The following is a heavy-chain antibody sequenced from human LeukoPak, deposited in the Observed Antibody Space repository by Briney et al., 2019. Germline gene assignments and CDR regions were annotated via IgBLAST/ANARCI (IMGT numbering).Heavy chain of an antibody. CDR1: GGSISSSNW. V-gene: IGHV4-4*02. D-gene: IGHD3-10*01. J-gene: IGHJ3*02. CDR2: IYHSGST. CDR3: AGPSGSGSYYPISLDAFDI. Sequence: SETLSLTCAVSGGSISSSNWWSWVRQPPGKGLEWIGEIYHSGSTNYNPSLKSRVTISVDKSKNQFSLKLSSVTAADTAVYYCAGPSGSGSYYPISLDAFDIWGQGTMVTVSS.